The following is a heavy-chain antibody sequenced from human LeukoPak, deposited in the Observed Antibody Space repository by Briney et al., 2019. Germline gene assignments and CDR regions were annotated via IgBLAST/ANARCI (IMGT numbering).Heavy chain of an antibody. V-gene: IGHV1-46*01. CDR1: GYTFTGYY. CDR3: ARDGRGRLQDY. J-gene: IGHJ4*02. Sequence: ASVKVSCKASGYTFTGYYMHWVRQAPGQGLEWMGIINPSGGSTSYAQKFQGRVTMTRDTSTSTVYMELSSLRSEDTAVYYCARDGRGRLQDYWGQGTLVTVSS. D-gene: IGHD6-25*01. CDR2: INPSGGST.